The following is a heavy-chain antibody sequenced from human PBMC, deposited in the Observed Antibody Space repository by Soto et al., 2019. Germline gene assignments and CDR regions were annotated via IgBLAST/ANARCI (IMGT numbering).Heavy chain of an antibody. V-gene: IGHV1-18*04. J-gene: IGHJ4*02. Sequence: DSLQVPCTSSGYTFTSYGISWVRQAPGQGLEWMGWISAYNGNTNYAQKLQGRVTMTTDTSTSTAYMELRSLRSDDTAVYYCARTGVGSVGDNTGFDDWGQGTLVTVAS. CDR1: GYTFTSYG. D-gene: IGHD1-26*01. CDR2: ISAYNGNT. CDR3: ARTGVGSVGDNTGFDD.